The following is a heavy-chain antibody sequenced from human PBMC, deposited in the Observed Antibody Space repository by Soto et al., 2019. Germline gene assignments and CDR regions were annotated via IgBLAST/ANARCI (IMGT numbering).Heavy chain of an antibody. D-gene: IGHD6-19*01. CDR1: GFAYSNYA. J-gene: IGHJ1*01. Sequence: EVQLLASGGGLVHPGGSLRLSCAASGFAYSNYAMSWVRQAPGMGLEWVSTIGGRDGSTDYAEAVKGRFTISRDNAKNTLHLQMTGLRAEDTAVYYCAREDSGWYGEFFQHWGQGTLVAVSS. CDR3: AREDSGWYGEFFQH. V-gene: IGHV3-23*01. CDR2: IGGRDGST.